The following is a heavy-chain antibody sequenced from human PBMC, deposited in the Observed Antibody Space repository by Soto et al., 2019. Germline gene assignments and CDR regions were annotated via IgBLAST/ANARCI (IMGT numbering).Heavy chain of an antibody. V-gene: IGHV4-39*02. J-gene: IGHJ4*02. CDR1: GGSISSSSYY. CDR2: IYYSGST. CDR3: AREHDFWSGYYPYYFDY. Sequence: TSATLSLTCTVSGGSISSSSYYWGWIRQPPGKGLEWIGSIYYSGSTYYNPSLKSRVTISVDTSKNQFSLKLSSVTAADTAVYYCAREHDFWSGYYPYYFDYWGQGTLVTVS. D-gene: IGHD3-3*01.